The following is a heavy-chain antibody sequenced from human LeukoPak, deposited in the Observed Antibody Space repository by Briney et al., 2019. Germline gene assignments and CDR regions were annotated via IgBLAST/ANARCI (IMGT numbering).Heavy chain of an antibody. D-gene: IGHD5-24*01. CDR3: ARSVEMATISGDY. CDR1: GFTFSSYS. Sequence: GGSLRLSCAASGFTFSSYSMNWVRQAPGKGLEWVSYISSSSSTIYYADSVKGRFTISRDNAKNSLYLQMNSLRAEDTAVYYCARSVEMATISGDYWGQGTLVTVSS. J-gene: IGHJ4*02. CDR2: ISSSSSTI. V-gene: IGHV3-48*01.